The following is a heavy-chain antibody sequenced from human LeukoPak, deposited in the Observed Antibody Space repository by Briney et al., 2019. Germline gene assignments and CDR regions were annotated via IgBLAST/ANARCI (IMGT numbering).Heavy chain of an antibody. V-gene: IGHV3-66*01. CDR3: ARGTGSYFRTEYGMDV. D-gene: IGHD3/OR15-3a*01. J-gene: IGHJ6*02. CDR2: IYSGGST. CDR1: GFTVSSNY. Sequence: GGSLRLSCAASGFTVSSNYMSRVRQAPGKGLEWVSVIYSGGSTHYADSVKGRFTISRDNSKNTLYLQMNSLRAEDTAVYYCARGTGSYFRTEYGMDVWGQGTTVTVSS.